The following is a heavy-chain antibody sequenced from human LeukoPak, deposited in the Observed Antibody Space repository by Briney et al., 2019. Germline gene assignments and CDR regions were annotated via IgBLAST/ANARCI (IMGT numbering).Heavy chain of an antibody. Sequence: ASVKVSCKTSGYTFTSYGITWVRQVPGQGLEWMGWISAYNGQTNYLQKLQGRVTMTTDTSTSTAYMELRSLGSDDTAIYYCAAGGRYYGSGSPAIDHWGQGTLVTVSS. V-gene: IGHV1-18*01. CDR1: GYTFTSYG. J-gene: IGHJ4*02. D-gene: IGHD3-10*01. CDR3: AAGGRYYGSGSPAIDH. CDR2: ISAYNGQT.